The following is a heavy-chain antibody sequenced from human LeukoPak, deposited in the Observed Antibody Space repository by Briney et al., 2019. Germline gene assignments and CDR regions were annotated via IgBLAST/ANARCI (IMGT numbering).Heavy chain of an antibody. J-gene: IGHJ6*03. CDR3: ARAPDYDFWSGYYLTGPMEV. CDR2: MNPNSGNT. Sequence: ASVKVSCKASGYTFTSYDVSWVRQATGQGLEWMGWMNPNSGNTGYAQKFQGRVTMTRNTSISTAYMELSSLRSEDTAVYYCARAPDYDFWSGYYLTGPMEVWGKGTTVTVSS. V-gene: IGHV1-8*01. CDR1: GYTFTSYD. D-gene: IGHD3-3*01.